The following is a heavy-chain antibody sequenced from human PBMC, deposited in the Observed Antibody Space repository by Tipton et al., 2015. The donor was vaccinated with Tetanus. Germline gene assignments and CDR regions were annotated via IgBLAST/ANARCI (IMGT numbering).Heavy chain of an antibody. D-gene: IGHD3-10*01. V-gene: IGHV3-30-3*01. CDR2: ISDGGNNK. CDR1: GFSFSRHV. J-gene: IGHJ4*02. CDR3: ARDAGMATPFDY. Sequence: SLRLSCEASGFSFSRHVLHWVRQAPGKGLEWVASISDGGNNKYYRDSVRGRFSISGDNAKNTVYLQLNSLRDEDTAVYYCARDAGMATPFDYWGQGTLVTVSS.